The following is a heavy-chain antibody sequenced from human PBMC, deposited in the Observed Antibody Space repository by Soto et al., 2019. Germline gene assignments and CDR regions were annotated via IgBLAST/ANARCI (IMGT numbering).Heavy chain of an antibody. CDR2: IIPIFGTA. CDR1: GGTFSSYA. V-gene: IGHV1-69*13. J-gene: IGHJ5*02. D-gene: IGHD3-22*01. Sequence: GASVKVSCKASGGTFSSYAISWVRQAPGQGLEWMGGIIPIFGTANYAQKFQGRVTITADESTSTAYMELSSLRSEDTAVYYCAREGRSYYDILNWFDPWGQGTLVTVSS. CDR3: AREGRSYYDILNWFDP.